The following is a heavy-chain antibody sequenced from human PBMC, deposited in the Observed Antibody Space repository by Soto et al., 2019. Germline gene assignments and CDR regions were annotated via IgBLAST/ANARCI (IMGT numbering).Heavy chain of an antibody. Sequence: EVQLVESGGSLVQPGESLTLSCAASGFMFSTYWMAGVRQAPGKGLVWVSRLNTDESTTNYADSVRGRFTISRDNAKNTVYLQMNSLRVEDTALYYCARPRRSWSPFDAFDVWGQGTMVTVSP. CDR2: LNTDESTT. CDR1: GFMFSTYW. V-gene: IGHV3-74*01. D-gene: IGHD2-8*02. J-gene: IGHJ3*01. CDR3: ARPRRSWSPFDAFDV.